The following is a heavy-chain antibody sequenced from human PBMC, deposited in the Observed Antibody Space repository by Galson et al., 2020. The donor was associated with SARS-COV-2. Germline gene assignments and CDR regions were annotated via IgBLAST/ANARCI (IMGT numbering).Heavy chain of an antibody. J-gene: IGHJ4*02. Sequence: GESLKISCAASGFTFSTYWMHWVRQAPGMSLEWVSHTDRDGSSTWYADSVKGRFTISRDNAKSTLYLQMNSLRVEDTAVYYCATDKEDDEAGATHDYWGQGTLVTVSS. CDR1: GFTFSTYW. CDR3: ATDKEDDEAGATHDY. D-gene: IGHD1-26*01. CDR2: TDRDGSST. V-gene: IGHV3-74*01.